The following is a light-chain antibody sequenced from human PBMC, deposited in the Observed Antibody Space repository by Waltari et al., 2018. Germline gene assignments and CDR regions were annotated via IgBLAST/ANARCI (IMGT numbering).Light chain of an antibody. CDR2: DCS. CDR1: IRDAGCYNY. V-gene: IGLV2-14*03. J-gene: IGLJ2*01. CDR3: SSYISSDTLEL. Sequence: QSALTPHASVSGSPGQSITISCTGIIRDAGCYNYVYSYQQHPGKAPKLIIYDCSNRPSGVSNRFSGSKSGNTASLTISGLQAEDEADYYCSSYISSDTLELFGGGTSLTV.